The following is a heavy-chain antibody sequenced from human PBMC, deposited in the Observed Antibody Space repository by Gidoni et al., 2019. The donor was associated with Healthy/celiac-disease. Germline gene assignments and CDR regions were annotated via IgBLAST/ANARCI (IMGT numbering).Heavy chain of an antibody. CDR2: INHSSGGT. D-gene: IGHD3-10*01. J-gene: IGHJ5*02. CDR1: GSTFTGYY. CDR3: ARALWFGSKGWFDP. Sequence: QVQLLQSGAAVKKPGATVNVSCKASGSTFTGYYMHWVRQAPGQALEWLGRINHSSGGTKYAQKVQGRITMTRDTYISTAYMELRRLRSDDTAVYYCARALWFGSKGWFDPWGQGTLVTVSS. V-gene: IGHV1-2*06.